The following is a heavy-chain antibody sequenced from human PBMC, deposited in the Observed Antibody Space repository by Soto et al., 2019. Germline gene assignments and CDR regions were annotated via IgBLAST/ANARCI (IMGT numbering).Heavy chain of an antibody. D-gene: IGHD6-19*01. V-gene: IGHV1-69*01. CDR3: ATGASNSTGWYIWFAP. CDR1: GGTFSTYP. J-gene: IGHJ5*02. Sequence: QVQLVQSGAEVKKPGSSVKVSCKVSGGTFSTYPINWVRQAPGQGLEFMGGIIPKFGTTNYAQKFRGTVTVTADESTSTASMELNNLRSEDTAVYYCATGASNSTGWYIWFAPWGQGTLVTVSS. CDR2: IIPKFGTT.